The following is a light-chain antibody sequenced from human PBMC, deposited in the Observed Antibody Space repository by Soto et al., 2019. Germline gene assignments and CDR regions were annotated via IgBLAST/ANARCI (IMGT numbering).Light chain of an antibody. CDR2: YDD. J-gene: IGLJ3*02. V-gene: IGLV3-21*04. Sequence: SYELTQSPSMSVAPGKTAIITCGGDNIGTKAVHWYQQRPGRAPIVVISYDDDRPSAIPERFSGSNSRNTATRTISGVEAGDEAEDYWHVWNSDNDHWVFGGGTKLTVL. CDR3: HVWNSDNDHWV. CDR1: NIGTKA.